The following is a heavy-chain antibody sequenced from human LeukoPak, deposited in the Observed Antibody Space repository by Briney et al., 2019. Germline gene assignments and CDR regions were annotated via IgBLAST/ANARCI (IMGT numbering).Heavy chain of an antibody. CDR3: ARGGSGTYYHY. D-gene: IGHD1-26*01. V-gene: IGHV4-59*01. Sequence: SETLSLTCAVYGGAFSGYYWSWIRQPPGKGLVWIGYIYYSGSTNYNPSLKSRVTISVDTSKNQFSLKLSSVTAADTAVYYCARGGSGTYYHYWGQGTLVAVSS. J-gene: IGHJ4*02. CDR2: IYYSGST. CDR1: GGAFSGYY.